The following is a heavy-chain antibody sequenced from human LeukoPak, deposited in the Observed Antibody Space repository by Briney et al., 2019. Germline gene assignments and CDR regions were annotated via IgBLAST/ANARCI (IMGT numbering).Heavy chain of an antibody. CDR2: VFPGDSDT. CDR3: ARFSSGFDY. J-gene: IGHJ4*02. D-gene: IGHD6-19*01. CDR1: GYSFSSHW. V-gene: IGHV5-51*01. Sequence: GESLKISCKGSGYSFSSHWIGWVRQMPGKGLEWMGIVFPGDSDTRYSPSFQGQVTISADKSISTAYLQWSSLWASDTAMYYCARFSSGFDYWGQGTLVTVSS.